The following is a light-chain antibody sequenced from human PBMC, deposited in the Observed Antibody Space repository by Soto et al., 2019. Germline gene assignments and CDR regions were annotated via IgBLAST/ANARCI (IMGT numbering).Light chain of an antibody. CDR3: QQYSRYWT. J-gene: IGKJ1*01. Sequence: DLQMTQSPSTLSASVGDRVTITCRASQSISTWLAWYQQKPGKAPKYLIYDASSLESGVPSRFSGSGSGTEFTLTISSLQPDDFATYYCQQYSRYWTFGQGTKVEIK. CDR2: DAS. V-gene: IGKV1-5*01. CDR1: QSISTW.